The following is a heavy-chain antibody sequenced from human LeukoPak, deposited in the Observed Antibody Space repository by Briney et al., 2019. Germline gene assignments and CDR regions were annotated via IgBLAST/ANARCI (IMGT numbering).Heavy chain of an antibody. V-gene: IGHV1-8*01. CDR2: MNPNSGNT. CDR1: GYTFTSYD. CDR3: AREYQDSGTYLYGMDV. Sequence: GASVKVSCKASGYTFTSYDINWVRQATGQGLEWMGWMNPNSGNTGYAQKFQGRVTMTRNTSISTAYMELSSLRSEDTAVYYCAREYQDSGTYLYGMDVWGQGTTVTVSS. J-gene: IGHJ6*02. D-gene: IGHD3-10*01.